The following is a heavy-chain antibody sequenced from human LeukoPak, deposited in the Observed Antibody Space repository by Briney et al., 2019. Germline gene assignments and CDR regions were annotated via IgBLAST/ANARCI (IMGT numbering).Heavy chain of an antibody. J-gene: IGHJ4*02. CDR3: GRDIATAVDY. CDR2: INSAGIST. V-gene: IGHV3-74*01. D-gene: IGHD6-13*01. CDR1: GFTFSSYW. Sequence: GGSLRLSCTASGFTFSSYWMHWVRQAPGKGLVWVSRINSAGISTNYADSVKGRFTISRDNAQNTLYLQMNSLRAEDTVIYYCGRDIATAVDYWGLGTLVTVSS.